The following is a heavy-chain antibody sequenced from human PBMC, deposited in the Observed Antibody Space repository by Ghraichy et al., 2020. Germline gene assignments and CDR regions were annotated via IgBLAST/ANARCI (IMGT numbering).Heavy chain of an antibody. CDR2: ISSSSSYI. CDR3: AREGLIAAPPGDYYYGMDV. V-gene: IGHV3-21*01. Sequence: GGSLRLSCAASGFTFSSYSMNWVRQAPGKGLEWVSSISSSSSYIYYADSVKGRFTISRDNAKNSLYLQMNSLRAEDTAVYYCAREGLIAAPPGDYYYGMDVWGQGTTVTVSS. J-gene: IGHJ6*02. CDR1: GFTFSSYS. D-gene: IGHD6-13*01.